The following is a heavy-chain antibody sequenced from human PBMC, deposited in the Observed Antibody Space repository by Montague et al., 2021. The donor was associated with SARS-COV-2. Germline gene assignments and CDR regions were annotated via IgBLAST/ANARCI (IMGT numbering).Heavy chain of an antibody. Sequence: ETLSLICTVSGGSISSSYWTWIRQPPGKGLEWIGYIYYSGSTSYNPSLKSRVTMSVDTSKNQFSLKLSSVTAADTAVYYCARSSGSYSTFDFWGQGTLVTVSS. J-gene: IGHJ4*02. D-gene: IGHD3-10*01. CDR1: GGSISSSY. CDR3: ARSSGSYSTFDF. CDR2: IYYSGST. V-gene: IGHV4-59*08.